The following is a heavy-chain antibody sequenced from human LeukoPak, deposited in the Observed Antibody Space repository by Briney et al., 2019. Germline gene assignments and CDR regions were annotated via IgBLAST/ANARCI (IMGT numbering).Heavy chain of an antibody. D-gene: IGHD5-18*01. J-gene: IGHJ6*02. CDR1: GFTFSSYG. Sequence: GGSLRLSCAASGFTFSSYGMHWVRQAPGKGLEWVAVISYDGSNKYYADSVKGRFTISRDNSKNTLYLQMNSLRAEDTAVYYCAEGGRYSYGLADYYYYYGMDVWGQGTTVTVSS. CDR2: ISYDGSNK. CDR3: AEGGRYSYGLADYYYYYGMDV. V-gene: IGHV3-30*18.